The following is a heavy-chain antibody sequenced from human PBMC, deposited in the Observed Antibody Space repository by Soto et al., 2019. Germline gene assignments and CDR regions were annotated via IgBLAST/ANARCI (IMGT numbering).Heavy chain of an antibody. J-gene: IGHJ4*02. V-gene: IGHV3-21*01. CDR2: ISGSSGYI. CDR3: ARDGLHSAADYFDH. D-gene: IGHD6-13*01. Sequence: EVQLVDSGGGLVQPGGSLRLSCADSGFTFSDYSMNWVRQTPGKGLEWVSSISGSSGYIYYVDSVKGRFTISRDNARNSLYLQMNSLRVEDTAVYYCARDGLHSAADYFDHWGQGTLVTVSS. CDR1: GFTFSDYS.